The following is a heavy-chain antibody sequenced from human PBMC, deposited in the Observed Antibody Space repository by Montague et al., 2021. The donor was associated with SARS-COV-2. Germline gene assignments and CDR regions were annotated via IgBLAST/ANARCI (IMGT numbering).Heavy chain of an antibody. CDR3: ARGQPPRNTFGGIISYGLDV. V-gene: IGHV4-34*01. Sequence: SETLSLTCAVYGGSFSGYYWTWIRQPPGKGLEWIGEINHSGSTNYNPSLKSRVTISVDTSKNQFSLKLRSVTAADTAVYYCARGQPPRNTFGGIISYGLDVWGQGTTVTVSS. J-gene: IGHJ6*02. CDR2: INHSGST. D-gene: IGHD3-16*02. CDR1: GGSFSGYY.